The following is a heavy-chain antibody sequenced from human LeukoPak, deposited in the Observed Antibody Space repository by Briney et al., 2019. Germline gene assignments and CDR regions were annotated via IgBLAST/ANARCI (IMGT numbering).Heavy chain of an antibody. CDR2: ISTRRYYI. V-gene: IGHV3-21*01. CDR3: ARYVYGVVTSFDY. Sequence: KPGGSLRLSCAASQFTFSNYTMNWVRRAPGKGLEWVSSISTRRYYIYYAESVKGRFTISRDNAKNSLYLQMNSLRAEATAVYYCARYVYGVVTSFDYWGQGTLVTVSS. J-gene: IGHJ4*02. CDR1: QFTFSNYT. D-gene: IGHD3-3*01.